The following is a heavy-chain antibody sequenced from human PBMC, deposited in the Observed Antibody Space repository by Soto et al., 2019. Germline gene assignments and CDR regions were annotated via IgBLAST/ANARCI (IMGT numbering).Heavy chain of an antibody. J-gene: IGHJ4*02. CDR1: GGTFSSYA. CDR3: ARDRHSYGYVSFDY. V-gene: IGHV1-69*13. CDR2: IIPIFGTA. Sequence: ASVKVSCKASGGTFSSYAISWVRQAPGQGLEWMGGIIPIFGTANYAQKFQGRVTITADESTSTAYMELSSLRSEDTAVYYCARDRHSYGYVSFDYWGQGTLVTVSS. D-gene: IGHD5-18*01.